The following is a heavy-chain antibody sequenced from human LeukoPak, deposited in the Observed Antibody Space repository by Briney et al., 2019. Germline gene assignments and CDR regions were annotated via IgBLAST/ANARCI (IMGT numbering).Heavy chain of an antibody. CDR3: ATGGVDYGAPGSFDT. CDR2: INHSGST. CDR1: GGSFSGYY. V-gene: IGHV4-34*01. J-gene: IGHJ3*02. Sequence: SETLSLTCAVYGGSFSGYYWSWIRQPPGKGLEWLGEINHSGSTNYNPSLKSRVTISVDTSKNQFSLKLSSVTAADPAVYYWATGGVDYGAPGSFDTWAKGQWSPSLQ. D-gene: IGHD4-17*01.